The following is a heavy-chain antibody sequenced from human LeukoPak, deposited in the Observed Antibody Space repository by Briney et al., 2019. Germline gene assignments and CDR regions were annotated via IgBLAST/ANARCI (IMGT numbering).Heavy chain of an antibody. CDR1: GGTFSSYA. CDR3: AKGKKKWFGELLSYYYGMDV. CDR2: IIPILGIA. D-gene: IGHD3-10*01. Sequence: VASVKVSCKASGGTFSSYAISWVRQAPGQGLEWMGRIIPILGIANYAQKFQGRVTITADKSTSTAYMELSSLRSEDTAVYYCAKGKKKWFGELLSYYYGMDVWGQGTTVTVSS. V-gene: IGHV1-69*04. J-gene: IGHJ6*02.